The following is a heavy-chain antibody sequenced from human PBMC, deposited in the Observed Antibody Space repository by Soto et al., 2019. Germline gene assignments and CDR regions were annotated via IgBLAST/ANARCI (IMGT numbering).Heavy chain of an antibody. CDR1: GGTFGSYA. CDR3: ARESGNGIAAAGTWFDP. D-gene: IGHD6-13*01. V-gene: IGHV1-69*01. J-gene: IGHJ5*02. CDR2: IIPIFGTA. Sequence: QAQLVQSGAEVKKPGSSVKVSCKASGGTFGSYAISWVRQARGQGLEWMGGIIPIFGTANYAQKFQGRVTITADESTSTAYMELSSLRSEDTAVYYCARESGNGIAAAGTWFDPWGQGTLVTVSS.